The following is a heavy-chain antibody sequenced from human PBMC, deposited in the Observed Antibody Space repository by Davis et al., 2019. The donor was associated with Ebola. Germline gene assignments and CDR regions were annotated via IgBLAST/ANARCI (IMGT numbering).Heavy chain of an antibody. Sequence: PSETLSLTCAVSGGSISSSNWWSWVRLPPGKGLEWIGEIYHSGSTNYNPSLKSRVTISVDKSKNQFSLKLSSVTAADTAVYYCASGYSGHGGYYFDYWGQGTLVTVSS. CDR3: ASGYSGHGGYYFDY. CDR2: IYHSGST. J-gene: IGHJ4*02. D-gene: IGHD5-12*01. CDR1: GGSISSSNW. V-gene: IGHV4-4*02.